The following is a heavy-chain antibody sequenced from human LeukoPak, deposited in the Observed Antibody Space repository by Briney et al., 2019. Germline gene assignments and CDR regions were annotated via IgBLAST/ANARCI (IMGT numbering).Heavy chain of an antibody. CDR1: GGTFSSYA. D-gene: IGHD3-9*01. CDR3: ARAPTYYDILTGYSPIDY. CDR2: IIPILGIA. Sequence: ASVKVSCKASGGTFSSYAISWVRQAPGQGLEWMGRIIPILGIANYAQKFQGRVTITADKSTSTAYMELRSLRSDDTAVYYCARAPTYYDILTGYSPIDYWGQGTLVTVSS. V-gene: IGHV1-69*04. J-gene: IGHJ4*02.